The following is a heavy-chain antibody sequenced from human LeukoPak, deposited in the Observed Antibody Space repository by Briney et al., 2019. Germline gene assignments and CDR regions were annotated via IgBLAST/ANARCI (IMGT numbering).Heavy chain of an antibody. J-gene: IGHJ4*02. Sequence: SETLSLTCAVYGGSFNDYYWSWTRQPPGKGLEWIGDINHRGSANYNPSPKSRVSMSVDTSKNQFSLRLTSVTAADTAVYYCARRVIVVVPAANTTFDSWGQGTLVTVSS. CDR3: ARRVIVVVPAANTTFDS. V-gene: IGHV4-34*01. CDR2: INHRGSA. D-gene: IGHD2-2*01. CDR1: GGSFNDYY.